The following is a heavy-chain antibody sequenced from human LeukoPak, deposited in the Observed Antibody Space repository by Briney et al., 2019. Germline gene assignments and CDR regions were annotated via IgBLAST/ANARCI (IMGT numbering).Heavy chain of an antibody. CDR3: ARAAGSGSYCNLNYYYYYMDV. CDR1: GYTFTGYY. J-gene: IGHJ6*03. CDR2: INPNSGGT. D-gene: IGHD3-10*01. V-gene: IGHV1-2*02. Sequence: ASVKVSCKASGYTFTGYYMHWVRQAPGQGLEWMGWINPNSGGTNYAQKFQGKVTMTRDTSISTAYMELSRLRSDDTAVYYCARAAGSGSYCNLNYYYYYMDVWGKGTTVTISS.